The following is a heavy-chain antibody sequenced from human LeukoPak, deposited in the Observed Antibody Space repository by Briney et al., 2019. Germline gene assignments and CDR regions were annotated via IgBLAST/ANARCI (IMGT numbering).Heavy chain of an antibody. Sequence: GGSLRLSCSASGFTFSSYAMSWVRRAPGKGLEWVSAISGSGGSTYYADSVKGRFTISRDNSKNTLYLQMNSLRAEDTAVYYCAKFSLDYSSSWYYFDYWGQGTLVTVSS. CDR1: GFTFSSYA. CDR2: ISGSGGST. V-gene: IGHV3-23*01. D-gene: IGHD6-13*01. CDR3: AKFSLDYSSSWYYFDY. J-gene: IGHJ4*02.